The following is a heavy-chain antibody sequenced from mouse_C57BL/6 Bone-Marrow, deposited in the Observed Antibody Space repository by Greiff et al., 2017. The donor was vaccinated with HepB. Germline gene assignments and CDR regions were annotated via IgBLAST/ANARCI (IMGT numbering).Heavy chain of an antibody. CDR1: GYTFTSYG. D-gene: IGHD1-1*01. Sequence: QVQLQQSGAELARPGASVKLSCKASGYTFTSYGISWVKQRTGQGLEWIGEIYPRSGNTYYNEKFKGKATLTADKSSSTAYMELRSLTSEDSAVYFCAPKGYYYGSSYDFDYWGQGTTLTVSS. CDR3: APKGYYYGSSYDFDY. CDR2: IYPRSGNT. J-gene: IGHJ2*01. V-gene: IGHV1-81*01.